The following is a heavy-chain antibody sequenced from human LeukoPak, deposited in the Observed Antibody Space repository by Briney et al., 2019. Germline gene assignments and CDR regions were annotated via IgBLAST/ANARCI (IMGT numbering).Heavy chain of an antibody. CDR1: GFTFSNYA. CDR3: AKEGPDCGGDCYGVFDY. Sequence: GGSLRLSFAASGFTFSNYAVAWVRQAPGKGLEWVSVISGRGSTIYYADSVKGRFTISRDNSKNTLYLQINGLRAEDTAVYYCAKEGPDCGGDCYGVFDYWGQGTLVTVSS. CDR2: ISGRGSTI. J-gene: IGHJ4*02. V-gene: IGHV3-23*01. D-gene: IGHD2-21*02.